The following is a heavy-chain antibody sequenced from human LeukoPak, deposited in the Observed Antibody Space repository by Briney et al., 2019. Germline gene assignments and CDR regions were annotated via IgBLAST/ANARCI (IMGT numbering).Heavy chain of an antibody. V-gene: IGHV3-64*04. Sequence: GGSLRPSCSGSGFTFSSYSMYWVRQAPGRGLEYVSGITSNGGSTYYADSMKGRFTISRDNSKNTLYLQINSLRAEDTAVYYCATLSGDSHGYDYWGLGTLVTVSS. J-gene: IGHJ4*02. CDR2: ITSNGGST. CDR1: GFTFSSYS. CDR3: ATLSGDSHGYDY. D-gene: IGHD5-18*01.